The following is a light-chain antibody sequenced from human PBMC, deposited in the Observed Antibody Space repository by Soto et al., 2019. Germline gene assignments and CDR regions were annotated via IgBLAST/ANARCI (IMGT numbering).Light chain of an antibody. V-gene: IGKV1-5*01. CDR3: QQCNSYPWT. J-gene: IGKJ1*01. CDR1: EKINKW. Sequence: DIQMAQSPSTLSASVGDEVTIPCRASEKINKWLAWYQQKPGKAPKLLISDASSLESGVPSRFSGSGSGTEFTLTISSLQPDDFATYYCQQCNSYPWTFGQGTKVDIK. CDR2: DAS.